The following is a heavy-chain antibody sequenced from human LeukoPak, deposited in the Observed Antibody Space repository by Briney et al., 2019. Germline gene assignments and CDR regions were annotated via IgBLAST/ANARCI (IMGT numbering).Heavy chain of an antibody. CDR2: ISTSGSII. Sequence: GGSLRLSCAASGFTFSNYWMSWVRQAPGKGLEWVSYISTSGSIINYADSVKGRFTISRDNSKNTLYLQMNSLRAEDTAVYYCAKVSSPWFGELGAFDIWGQGTMVTVSS. V-gene: IGHV3-48*01. J-gene: IGHJ3*02. D-gene: IGHD3-10*01. CDR3: AKVSSPWFGELGAFDI. CDR1: GFTFSNYW.